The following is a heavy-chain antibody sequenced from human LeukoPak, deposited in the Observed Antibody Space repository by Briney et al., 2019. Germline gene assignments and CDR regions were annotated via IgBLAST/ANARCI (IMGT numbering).Heavy chain of an antibody. D-gene: IGHD3-16*01. CDR2: IHYSGST. CDR1: GGSISNYY. Sequence: PSETLSLTCTVSGGSISNYYWSWIRQPPGKGLEWIGYIHYSGSTNYNPSLKSRVTISVDTSKNQFSLKLSSVTAAGTAMYYCAREKIGTGTVLGKDYYYMDVWGKGTTVTVSS. V-gene: IGHV4-59*12. J-gene: IGHJ6*03. CDR3: AREKIGTGTVLGKDYYYMDV.